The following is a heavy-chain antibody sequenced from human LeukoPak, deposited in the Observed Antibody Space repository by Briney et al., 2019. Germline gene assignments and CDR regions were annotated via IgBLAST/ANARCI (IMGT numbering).Heavy chain of an antibody. V-gene: IGHV1-69*05. CDR1: GGTFSSYA. J-gene: IGHJ5*02. CDR2: IIPIFGTA. Sequence: SVKVSCKASGGTFSSYAISWVRQAPGQGLEWMGGIIPIFGTANYAQKFQGRVTITTDESTSTAYMELSSLRSEDTAVYYCAREYSSSWYAYNWFDPWGQGTLVTVSS. D-gene: IGHD6-13*01. CDR3: AREYSSSWYAYNWFDP.